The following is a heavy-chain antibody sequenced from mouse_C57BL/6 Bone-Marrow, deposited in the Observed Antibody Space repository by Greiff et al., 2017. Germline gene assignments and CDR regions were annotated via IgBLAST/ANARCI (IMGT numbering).Heavy chain of an antibody. CDR2: IDPNSGGT. CDR1: GYTFTSYW. CDR3: VRCSYGNYGDYYAMDY. J-gene: IGHJ4*01. D-gene: IGHD2-1*01. V-gene: IGHV1-72*01. Sequence: QVQLQQPGAELVKPGASVKLSCKASGYTFTSYWMHWVKQRPGRGLEWIGRIDPNSGGTKYNEKFKSKATLTVDKPSSTAYMQLSSLTSADSAVYYCVRCSYGNYGDYYAMDYWGQGTSVTVSS.